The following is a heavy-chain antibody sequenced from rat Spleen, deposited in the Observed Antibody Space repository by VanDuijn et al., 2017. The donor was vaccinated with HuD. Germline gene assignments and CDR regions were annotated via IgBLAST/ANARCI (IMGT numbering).Heavy chain of an antibody. CDR3: TTDTFYDGTYYPGGFDY. J-gene: IGHJ2*01. D-gene: IGHD1-12*02. V-gene: IGHV5-31*01. Sequence: EVKLLESGGGLVQPGGSLRLSCAASGFTFNYYWMTWIRQAPGKGLEWVASITNAAGKVHYPDSVKGRFTISRDNAKSTLYLQMESLRSEDTATYYCTTDTFYDGTYYPGGFDYWGQGVMVTVSS. CDR1: GFTFNYYW. CDR2: ITNAAGKV.